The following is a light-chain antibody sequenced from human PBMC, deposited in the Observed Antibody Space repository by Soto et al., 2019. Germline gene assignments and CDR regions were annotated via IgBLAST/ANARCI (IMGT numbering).Light chain of an antibody. J-gene: IGLJ1*01. CDR2: YDD. Sequence: QSFLTQPPAVSEAPRQRVTISCSGSSSNIGNNAVNWYQQLPGKAPKLLIYYDDLLPSGVSDRFSGSKSGTSASLAISGLQSEDEADYYCAAWDDSLNGNVFGTGTKVPVL. CDR1: SSNIGNNA. CDR3: AAWDDSLNGNV. V-gene: IGLV1-36*01.